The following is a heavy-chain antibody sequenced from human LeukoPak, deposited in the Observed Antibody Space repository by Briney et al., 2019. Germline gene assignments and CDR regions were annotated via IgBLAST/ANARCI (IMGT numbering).Heavy chain of an antibody. V-gene: IGHV3-48*02. J-gene: IGHJ4*02. CDR1: GFTFNSYS. CDR3: ARNSVGAANFDY. D-gene: IGHD1-26*01. Sequence: GRSLRLSCAASGFTFNSYSMNWVRQAPGKGLEWISYITSSSSTIYYADSVKGRFTISRDNAKNSLYLQMNSLSDEDTAVYYCARNSVGAANFDYWGQGTLVTVSS. CDR2: ITSSSSTI.